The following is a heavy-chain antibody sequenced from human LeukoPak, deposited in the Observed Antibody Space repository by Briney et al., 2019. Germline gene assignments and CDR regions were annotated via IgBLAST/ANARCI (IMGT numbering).Heavy chain of an antibody. D-gene: IGHD3-9*01. J-gene: IGHJ6*02. CDR1: GGSVSSGSYY. CDR3: ARDAEILTGYYQNYYGMDV. Sequence: PSETLSLTCTVSGGSVSSGSYYWSWIRQPPGKGLEWIGYIYYSGSTNYNPSLKSRVTISVDTSKNQFSLKLSSVTAADTAVYYCARDAEILTGYYQNYYGMDVWGQGTTVTVSS. V-gene: IGHV4-61*01. CDR2: IYYSGST.